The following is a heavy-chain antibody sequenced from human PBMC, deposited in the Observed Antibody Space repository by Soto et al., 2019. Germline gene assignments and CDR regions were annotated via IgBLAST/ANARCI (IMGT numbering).Heavy chain of an antibody. D-gene: IGHD3-22*01. J-gene: IGHJ4*02. Sequence: GESVKSSCKGTGYTFTNYCVGWVRQTTGKGLEWMGIIYSGDSDTRYSPSFQGQVTISADKSISTAYLHLSSLKASDTAIYYCARRSYSGYLFDYWGQGTLVTVSS. CDR3: ARRSYSGYLFDY. CDR1: GYTFTNYC. CDR2: IYSGDSDT. V-gene: IGHV5-51*01.